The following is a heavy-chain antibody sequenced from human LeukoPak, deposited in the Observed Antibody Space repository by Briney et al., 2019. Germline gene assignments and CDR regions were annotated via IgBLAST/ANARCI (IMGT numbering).Heavy chain of an antibody. CDR3: ARAFGLTDY. J-gene: IGHJ4*02. V-gene: IGHV3-64D*09. Sequence: PGGSLRLSCSASGFTFSSYAMHWVRQAPGKGLEYVSAISRNGGSTYYADSVKGRFTISRDNSNNTLYLQMSSLRPEDTAVYYCARAFGLTDYWGQGTLVTVSS. CDR1: GFTFSSYA. D-gene: IGHD3/OR15-3a*01. CDR2: ISRNGGST.